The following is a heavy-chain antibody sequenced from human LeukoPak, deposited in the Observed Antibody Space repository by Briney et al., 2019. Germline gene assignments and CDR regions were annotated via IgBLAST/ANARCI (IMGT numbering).Heavy chain of an antibody. CDR3: ATGTTVTTNDY. Sequence: PGGSLRLSCAASGFTFSSYSMNWVRQAPGEGLEWVSSISRNSSYIYYADSVKGRFTISRDNAKNSLYLQMNSLRAEDTAVYYCATGTTVTTNDYSGQGNLVTVSS. CDR1: GFTFSSYS. D-gene: IGHD4-11*01. CDR2: ISRNSSYI. V-gene: IGHV3-21*01. J-gene: IGHJ4*02.